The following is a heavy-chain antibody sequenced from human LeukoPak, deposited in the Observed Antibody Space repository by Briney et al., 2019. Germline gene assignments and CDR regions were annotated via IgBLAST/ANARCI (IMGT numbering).Heavy chain of an antibody. Sequence: ASVKVSCKASGYTFTNYDINWVRQATGQGPEWMGWMNPKSGNTGYAQKFQGRFTMTRNTSISTAYMELSSLRSGDTAVYYCARDQDIVVVVAALRQREMGGFDPWGQGTLVTVSS. J-gene: IGHJ5*02. V-gene: IGHV1-8*01. D-gene: IGHD2-15*01. CDR2: MNPKSGNT. CDR3: ARDQDIVVVVAALRQREMGGFDP. CDR1: GYTFTNYD.